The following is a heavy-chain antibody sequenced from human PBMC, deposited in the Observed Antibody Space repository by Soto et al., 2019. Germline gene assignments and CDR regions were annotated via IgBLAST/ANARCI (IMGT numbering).Heavy chain of an antibody. V-gene: IGHV3-23*01. CDR3: AKDSTTVTTYYFDY. Sequence: GGSLRLSCAASGFSLSGYLMNWDRQVPGKGLVWVSGISGNGGGTNYADSVKGRFTISRDNSKNTLYLQMNSLRAEDTAVYYCAKDSTTVTTYYFDYWGQGTLVTVSS. CDR2: ISGNGGGT. J-gene: IGHJ4*02. D-gene: IGHD4-17*01. CDR1: GFSLSGYL.